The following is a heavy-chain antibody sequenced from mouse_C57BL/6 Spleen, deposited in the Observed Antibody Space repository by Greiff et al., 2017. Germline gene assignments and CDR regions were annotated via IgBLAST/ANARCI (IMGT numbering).Heavy chain of an antibody. CDR1: GYTFTSYW. J-gene: IGHJ3*01. V-gene: IGHV1-64*01. CDR3: AKSIYDGYGFAY. D-gene: IGHD2-3*01. Sequence: QVQLQQPGAELVKPGASVQLSCKASGYTFTSYWMHWVKQRPGQGLEWIGMIHPNSGSTNYNEKFKSKATLTVDKSSSTAYMQLSSLTSEDSAVYYCAKSIYDGYGFAYWGQGTLVTGSA. CDR2: IHPNSGST.